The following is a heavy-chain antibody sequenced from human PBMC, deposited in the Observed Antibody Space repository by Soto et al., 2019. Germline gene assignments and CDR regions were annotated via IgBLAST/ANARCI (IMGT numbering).Heavy chain of an antibody. J-gene: IGHJ5*02. V-gene: IGHV1-3*01. D-gene: IGHD2-2*01. CDR2: INAADGDT. Sequence: QVQLVQSGAELKKPGASVKISCATSGYRFSTSGIHWLRQAPGQSLEWMGWINAADGDTKYSQKFQGRVTLSRDTSASTAYMELSSLTSEDTSIYYCARDSQRVQIPSTGWFDPWGQGTVVTVSS. CDR1: GYRFSTSG. CDR3: ARDSQRVQIPSTGWFDP.